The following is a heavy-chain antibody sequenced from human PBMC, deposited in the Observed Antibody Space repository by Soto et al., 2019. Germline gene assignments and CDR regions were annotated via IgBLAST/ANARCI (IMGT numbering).Heavy chain of an antibody. J-gene: IGHJ3*02. CDR1: GDSVSSNSAA. D-gene: IGHD6-13*01. CDR2: TYYRSRWYN. CDR3: ARGFTSGSWYADAFDI. V-gene: IGHV6-1*01. Sequence: PSQTLSLTCAISGDSVSSNSAAWNWIRQSPSRGLEWLGRTYYRSRWYNDYAVSVKSRITINPDTSKNQFSLQLNSVTPEDTAVYYCARGFTSGSWYADAFDIWGQGTMVTVSS.